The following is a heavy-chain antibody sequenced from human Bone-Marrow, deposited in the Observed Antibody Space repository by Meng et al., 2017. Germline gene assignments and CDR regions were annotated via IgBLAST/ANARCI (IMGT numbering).Heavy chain of an antibody. CDR3: ARDIRQGGNIWFDP. V-gene: IGHV4-31*01. D-gene: IGHD3-16*01. J-gene: IGHJ5*02. CDR2: IYYSGTT. CDR1: GGSISSGGYY. Sequence: QGQLQESGPGLVKPSQTPSLTCTVSGGSISSGGYYWSWIRQHPGKGLEWIGYIYYSGTTYYNPSLSSLVTISVDTSKNQFSLNLSSVTAADTAVYYCARDIRQGGNIWFDPWGQGTLVTVSS.